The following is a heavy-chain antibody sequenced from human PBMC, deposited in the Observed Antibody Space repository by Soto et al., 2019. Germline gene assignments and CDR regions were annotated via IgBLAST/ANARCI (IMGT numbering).Heavy chain of an antibody. CDR1: GYTFTGYY. Sequence: ASVHVSCKASGYTFTGYYMYWVRQAPGQGLEWMGWINPNSGGTNYAQKFQGRVTMTRDTSISTAYMELSRLRPDDTAVYYCARGEGQLRANYYYGMDVWGQGTTVTVSS. J-gene: IGHJ6*02. CDR3: ARGEGQLRANYYYGMDV. CDR2: INPNSGGT. D-gene: IGHD6-6*01. V-gene: IGHV1-2*02.